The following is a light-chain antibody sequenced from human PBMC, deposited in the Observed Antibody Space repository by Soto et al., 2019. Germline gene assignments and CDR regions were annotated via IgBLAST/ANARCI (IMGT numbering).Light chain of an antibody. V-gene: IGKV3-20*01. CDR3: QHYDSSRT. CDR1: QSVDSTY. J-gene: IGKJ1*01. Sequence: IVLTQSPCTLSLSPGSSSTLCCRASQSVDSTYITWYQQKPGQAPRVLIYGTSGRATGIPDRFSGSGSGTDFTLTISRLEPEDFAVYYCQHYDSSRTFGQGTKVDIK. CDR2: GTS.